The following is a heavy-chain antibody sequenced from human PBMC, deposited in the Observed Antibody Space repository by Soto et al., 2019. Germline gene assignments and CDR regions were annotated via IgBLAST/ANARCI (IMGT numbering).Heavy chain of an antibody. Sequence: QVQLVESGGGVVQPGRSLRLSCAASGFTFSSYAMHWVRQAPGKGLEWVAVISYDGSNKYYADSVKGRFTISRDNSKNTLYLQMNSLRAEDTAVYYCARDSGYSYASYYYYGMDVWGQGTTVTVSS. CDR3: ARDSGYSYASYYYYGMDV. CDR1: GFTFSSYA. CDR2: ISYDGSNK. D-gene: IGHD5-18*01. V-gene: IGHV3-30-3*01. J-gene: IGHJ6*02.